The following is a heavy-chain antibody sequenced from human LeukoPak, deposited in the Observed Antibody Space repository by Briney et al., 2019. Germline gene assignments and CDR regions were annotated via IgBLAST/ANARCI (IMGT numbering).Heavy chain of an antibody. D-gene: IGHD3-22*01. CDR2: ISSSGGST. J-gene: IGHJ5*02. CDR3: ARDLGYYYDSSQPPWFYP. CDR1: GFTFSSYA. V-gene: IGHV3-23*01. Sequence: GGSLRLSCAASGFTFSSYAMSWVRQAPGRGLEGVSAISSSGGSTYYADSVKGRFTISRDNSKNTLYLQMNSLRAEDTAVYYCARDLGYYYDSSQPPWFYPWGQGTLVTVSS.